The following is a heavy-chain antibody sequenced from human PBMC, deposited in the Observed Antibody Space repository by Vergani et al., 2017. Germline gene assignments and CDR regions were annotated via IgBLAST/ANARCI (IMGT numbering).Heavy chain of an antibody. D-gene: IGHD5-12*01. V-gene: IGHV3-23*01. Sequence: EVQLLESGGDLVQPGGSLRLSCAASGFTFNHYAMNWVRQAPGEGLEWVSGISGSGGSTYYAGSVKGRFTISRDSSKNTLYLQMNNLPAGDTAIYYCAEANPGNSGDDYLCHYHAMDVWCQGTTVTVSS. CDR1: GFTFNHYA. CDR2: ISGSGGST. CDR3: AEANPGNSGDDYLCHYHAMDV. J-gene: IGHJ6*02.